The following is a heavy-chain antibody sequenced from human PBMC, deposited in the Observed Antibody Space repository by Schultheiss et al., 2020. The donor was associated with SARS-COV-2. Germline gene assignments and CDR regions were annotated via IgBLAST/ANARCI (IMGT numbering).Heavy chain of an antibody. CDR2: IIYSGST. CDR1: AGSIDNYY. Sequence: SETLSLTCTVSAGSIDNYYWTWIRQPPGKGLEWIGSIIYSGSTNNNPSLKSRVTVSVDTSKNQFSLRLSSVTAADTAVYYCARGDGRSYGMDVWGQGTTVTVSS. D-gene: IGHD2-15*01. CDR3: ARGDGRSYGMDV. J-gene: IGHJ6*02. V-gene: IGHV4-59*12.